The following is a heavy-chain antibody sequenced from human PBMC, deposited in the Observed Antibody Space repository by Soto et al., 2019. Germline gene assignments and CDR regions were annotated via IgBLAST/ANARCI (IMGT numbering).Heavy chain of an antibody. D-gene: IGHD7-27*01. CDR1: GDPVSSGSYY. CDR3: AAKLGTTHYFDF. Sequence: STSMSITCSVSGDPVSSGSYYWTWVRQHPEKGLEWIGYIYHTGRTYYNPSLQSRLIMSIDTSKNQFSLRLYSVTAADTAVYFCAAKLGTTHYFDFWGQGSLVTVSS. CDR2: IYHTGRT. J-gene: IGHJ4*02. V-gene: IGHV4-31*03.